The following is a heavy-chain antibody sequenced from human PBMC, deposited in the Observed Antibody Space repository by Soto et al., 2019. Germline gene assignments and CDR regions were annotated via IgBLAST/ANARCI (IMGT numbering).Heavy chain of an antibody. J-gene: IGHJ6*02. CDR2: ISAYSGNT. CDR3: AKNPENYYYGMDV. Sequence: GASVKVSCKASGYTFTSYGISWVRQAPGQGLEWMGWISAYSGNTNYAQKFQGRVTITADESTSTAYVELSSLRSEDTAVYYCAKNPENYYYGMDVWGQGTTVTVSS. CDR1: GYTFTSYG. V-gene: IGHV1-18*01.